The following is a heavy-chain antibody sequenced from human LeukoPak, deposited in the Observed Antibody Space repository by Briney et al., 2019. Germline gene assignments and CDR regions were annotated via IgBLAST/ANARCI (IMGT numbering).Heavy chain of an antibody. CDR2: IGAYNGNT. Sequence: ASVKVSCKASGYTFTSYGISWVRQAPGQGLEWMGWIGAYNGNTNYAQKLQGRVTMTTDTSTSTAYMELRSLRSDDTAVYYCACRGEVGATTSFSPYFDYWGQGTLVTVSS. CDR3: ACRGEVGATTSFSPYFDY. CDR1: GYTFTSYG. V-gene: IGHV1-18*01. D-gene: IGHD1-26*01. J-gene: IGHJ4*02.